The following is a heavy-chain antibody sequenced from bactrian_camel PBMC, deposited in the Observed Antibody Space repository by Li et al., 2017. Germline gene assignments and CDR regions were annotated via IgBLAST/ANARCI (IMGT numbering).Heavy chain of an antibody. CDR1: GLTLDDSG. V-gene: IGHV3S63*01. CDR2: VGT. CDR3: AASTAGRRLDTWSFPGEYKY. D-gene: IGHD1*01. J-gene: IGHJ4*01. Sequence: HVQLVESGGGSVQDGGSLILSCTASGLTLDDSGMGWYRQAPGKQREGVAVGTAYADSVKGRFTISQDKDKTTVYLQMNNLTAEDTGMYYCAASTAGRRLDTWSFPGEYKYWGHGTQVTVS.